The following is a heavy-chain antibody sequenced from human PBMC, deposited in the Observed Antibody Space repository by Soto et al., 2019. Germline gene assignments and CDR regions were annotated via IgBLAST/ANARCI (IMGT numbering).Heavy chain of an antibody. J-gene: IGHJ5*02. CDR1: GYTLTNYG. CDR3: VRDWQLSP. Sequence: QVQLVQSGDEVKKTGASVKVSCRASGYTLTNYGISWVRQATGQGLFWMGWISGHNGNTLYAQNFQGRLTLTIDTSTNTAYMELMSLKIDDTAMYYCVRDWQLSPWGQGTLVTVSS. V-gene: IGHV1-18*01. D-gene: IGHD1-1*01. CDR2: ISGHNGNT.